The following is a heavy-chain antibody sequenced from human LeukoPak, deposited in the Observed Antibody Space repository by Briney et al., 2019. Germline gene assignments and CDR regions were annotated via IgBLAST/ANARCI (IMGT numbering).Heavy chain of an antibody. CDR2: IAYDGTSK. CDR3: ARDGYNPIDY. CDR1: GFTFSSYA. Sequence: GGSLRLSCAASGFTFSSYAMHWVRQAPGKGLEWVAVIAYDGTSKYYADSVKGRFTISRDNSKNTLYLEMNSLRAEDTAVYYCARDGYNPIDYWGQGTLVTVSS. D-gene: IGHD5-24*01. J-gene: IGHJ4*02. V-gene: IGHV3-30*04.